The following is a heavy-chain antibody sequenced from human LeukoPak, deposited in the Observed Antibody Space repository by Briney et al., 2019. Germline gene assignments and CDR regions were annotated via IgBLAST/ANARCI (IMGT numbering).Heavy chain of an antibody. CDR1: GFTVSSNY. V-gene: IGHV3-53*01. CDR3: ARRGVIFTSYFDY. J-gene: IGHJ4*02. D-gene: IGHD3-10*01. CDR2: IYSGGSR. Sequence: AGGSLRLSCAVSGFTVSSNYMSWGRKAPGKGLELVSVIYSGGSRYYAESVKGRFTISRDNSKNTAYLQMNSLRAEDTAVYYCARRGVIFTSYFDYWGEGTLVTVSS.